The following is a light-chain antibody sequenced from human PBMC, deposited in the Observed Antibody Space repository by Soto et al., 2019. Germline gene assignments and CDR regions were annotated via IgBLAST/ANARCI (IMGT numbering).Light chain of an antibody. CDR3: QQYEALWT. CDR1: QRINSW. CDR2: DAS. J-gene: IGKJ1*01. Sequence: DIQMTQSPSTLSASVGDRVTITCRASQRINSWLAWYQQKPGKAPNLLIYDASTLESGVPSRFSGSGSGTELTLTITSLQPGDFATYYCQQYEALWTFGQGTKVEIK. V-gene: IGKV1-5*01.